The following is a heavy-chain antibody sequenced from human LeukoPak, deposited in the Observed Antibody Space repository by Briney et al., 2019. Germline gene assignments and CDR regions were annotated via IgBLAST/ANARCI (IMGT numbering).Heavy chain of an antibody. CDR1: GGSISSTNYY. Sequence: SETLSLTCTVSGGSISSTNYYWGWIRQPPGKGLEWIGSIYYSGSTYYNPSLKSRVTISVDTSKNQFSLKLSSVTAADTAVYYCARRPTYIVATSYFDYWGQGTLVTVSS. J-gene: IGHJ4*02. D-gene: IGHD5-12*01. CDR3: ARRPTYIVATSYFDY. CDR2: IYYSGST. V-gene: IGHV4-39*07.